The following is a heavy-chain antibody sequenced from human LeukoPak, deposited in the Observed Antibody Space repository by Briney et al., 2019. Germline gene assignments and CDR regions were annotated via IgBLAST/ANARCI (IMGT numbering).Heavy chain of an antibody. CDR3: ARDERSLVAGGILDY. CDR1: GFTSSDYY. CDR2: ISSSGSTI. V-gene: IGHV3-11*01. J-gene: IGHJ4*02. Sequence: PGGSLRLSCAASGFTSSDYYMSWIRQAPGKGLEWVSYISSSGSTIYYADSVKGRFTISRDNAKNSLYLQMNSLRAEDTAVYYCARDERSLVAGGILDYWGQGTLVTVSS. D-gene: IGHD3-10*01.